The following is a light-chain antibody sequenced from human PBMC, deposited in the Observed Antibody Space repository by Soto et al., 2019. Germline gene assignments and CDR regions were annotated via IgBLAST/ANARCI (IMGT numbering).Light chain of an antibody. CDR2: ANS. V-gene: IGLV1-47*01. J-gene: IGLJ7*01. CDR1: SSNIGNNL. Sequence: QSVLTQPPSASGTPGQSVIISCSGSSSNIGNNLVYWYQQVPGMAPKLLIYANSQRPSGVPDRFSGSKSGTSASLAISGLRSEDEADYYCLAWDDSLRCAIFGGGTQLTVL. CDR3: LAWDDSLRCAI.